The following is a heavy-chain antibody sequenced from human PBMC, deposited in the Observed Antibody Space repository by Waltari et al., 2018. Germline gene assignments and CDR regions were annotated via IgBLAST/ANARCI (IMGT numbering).Heavy chain of an antibody. Sequence: EVQLVQSGAEVKKPGESLRISCRDSGYGFDSYWIAWVRQRPGKGLEWMGYIYPGDSDTSYNPSFQGQVTISADKSVTTVYLQWNSLKTSDSGIYYCARRSMTGAGLTLNWLDPWGLGTLVTVSS. CDR3: ARRSMTGAGLTLNWLDP. J-gene: IGHJ5*02. CDR1: GYGFDSYW. CDR2: IYPGDSDT. D-gene: IGHD2-21*02. V-gene: IGHV5-51*01.